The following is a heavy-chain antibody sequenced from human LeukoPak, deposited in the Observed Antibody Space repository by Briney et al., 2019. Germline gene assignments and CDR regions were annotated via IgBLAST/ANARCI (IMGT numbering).Heavy chain of an antibody. V-gene: IGHV3-33*01. D-gene: IGHD2-15*01. CDR3: ARLYGSYPGWFDP. CDR2: IWYDGSNK. Sequence: GGSLRLSCAASGFTFSSYGMHWVRQAPGKGLEWVAVIWYDGSNKYYADSVKGRFTISRDNSKNTLYLQMNSLRAEDTAVYYCARLYGSYPGWFDPWGQGILVTVSS. J-gene: IGHJ5*02. CDR1: GFTFSSYG.